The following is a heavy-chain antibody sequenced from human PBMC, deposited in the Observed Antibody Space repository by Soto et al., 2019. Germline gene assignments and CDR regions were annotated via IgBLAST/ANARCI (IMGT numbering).Heavy chain of an antibody. CDR3: ARAHCGGDCYSGVDY. CDR2: INPNSGGT. Sequence: GASVKVSCKASGYTFTGYYMHWVRHAPGQGLEWMGWINPNSGGTNYAQKFQGWVTMTRDTSISTAYMELSRLRSDDTAVYYCARAHCGGDCYSGVDYWGQGTQVTVS. D-gene: IGHD2-21*02. J-gene: IGHJ4*02. V-gene: IGHV1-2*04. CDR1: GYTFTGYY.